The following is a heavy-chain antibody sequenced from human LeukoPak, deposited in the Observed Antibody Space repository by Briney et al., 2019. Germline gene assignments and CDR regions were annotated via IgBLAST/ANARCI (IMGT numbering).Heavy chain of an antibody. CDR1: GYTFTSYG. D-gene: IGHD3-10*01. J-gene: IGHJ6*02. V-gene: IGHV1-2*02. Sequence: ASVKVSCKASGYTFTSYGISWVRQAPGQGLEWMGWINPNSGGTNYAQKFQGRVTMTRDTSISTAYMELSRLRSDDTAVYYCARDGTYYYGSGREDYYYGMDVWGQGTTVTVSS. CDR3: ARDGTYYYGSGREDYYYGMDV. CDR2: INPNSGGT.